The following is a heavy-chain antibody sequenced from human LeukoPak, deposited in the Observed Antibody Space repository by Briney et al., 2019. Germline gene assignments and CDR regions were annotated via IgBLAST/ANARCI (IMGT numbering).Heavy chain of an antibody. V-gene: IGHV4-34*01. CDR2: INHSGST. Sequence: PSETLSLTCAVYGGSFRGYYWSWIRQPPGKGLEWIGEINHSGSTNYNPSLKSRVTISVDTSKNQFSLKLSSVTAADTAVYYCARVFCSGGSCYYGRGAFDIWGQGTMVTVSS. CDR3: ARVFCSGGSCYYGRGAFDI. CDR1: GGSFRGYY. J-gene: IGHJ3*02. D-gene: IGHD2-15*01.